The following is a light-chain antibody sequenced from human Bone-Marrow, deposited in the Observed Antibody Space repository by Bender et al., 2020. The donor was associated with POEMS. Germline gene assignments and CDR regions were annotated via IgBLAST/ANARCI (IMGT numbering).Light chain of an antibody. CDR1: KLKDEY. CDR2: RDT. J-gene: IGLJ3*02. CDR3: AAWEDSLNGWV. Sequence: SYELTQPPSVSVSTGQTASITCSGHKLKDEYACWYQQKPGQSPVLVIYRDTVRPSGIPERFSGFNSGNTATLTISGTQPMDEADYYCAAWEDSLNGWVFGGGTKLTVL. V-gene: IGLV3-1*01.